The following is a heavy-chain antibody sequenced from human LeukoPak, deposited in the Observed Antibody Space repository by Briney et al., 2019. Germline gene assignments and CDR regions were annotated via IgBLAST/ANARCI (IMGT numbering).Heavy chain of an antibody. CDR3: AKDYSSWNYYYGMDV. D-gene: IGHD6-13*01. CDR1: GFTFSSYA. J-gene: IGHJ6*02. CDR2: ISYDGSNK. Sequence: PGGSLRLSCAASGFTFSSYAMHWVRQAPGKGLEWVAVISYDGSNKYYADSVKGRFTISRDNSKNTLYLQMNSLRAEDTAVYYCAKDYSSWNYYYGMDVWGQGTTVTVSS. V-gene: IGHV3-30*04.